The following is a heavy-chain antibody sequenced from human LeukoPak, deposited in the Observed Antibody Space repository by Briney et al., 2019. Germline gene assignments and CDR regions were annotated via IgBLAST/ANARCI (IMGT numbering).Heavy chain of an antibody. CDR2: ISWDGVST. Sequence: GGSLRLSCAASGLTFDDYTMHWVRQAPGKGLEWVSLISWDGVSTYYADSVKGRFTISRDNSKNSLYLQLNSLRTEDTAFYYCAKDGGSGATRPIDFWGQGTLVTVSS. CDR1: GLTFDDYT. CDR3: AKDGGSGATRPIDF. V-gene: IGHV3-43*01. J-gene: IGHJ4*02. D-gene: IGHD1-26*01.